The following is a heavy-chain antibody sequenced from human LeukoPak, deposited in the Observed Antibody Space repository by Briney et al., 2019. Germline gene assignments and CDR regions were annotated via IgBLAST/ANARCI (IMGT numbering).Heavy chain of an antibody. J-gene: IGHJ4*02. CDR1: GGTFSSYA. CDR2: IIPIFGTA. D-gene: IGHD3-10*01. CDR3: ARAKYYYGSGSYAYFDC. Sequence: SVKVSCKASGGTFSSYAISWVRQAPGQGLEWMGGIIPIFGTANYAQKFQGRVTITADESTSTAYMELSSLRSEDTAVYYCARAKYYYGSGSYAYFDCWGQGTLVTVSS. V-gene: IGHV1-69*13.